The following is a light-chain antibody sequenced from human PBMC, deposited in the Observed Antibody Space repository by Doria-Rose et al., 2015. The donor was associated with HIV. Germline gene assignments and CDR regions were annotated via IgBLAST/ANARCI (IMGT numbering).Light chain of an antibody. CDR2: GNS. CDR3: QSYDSSLSAVV. CDR1: SSNIGAGYD. V-gene: IGLV1-40*01. J-gene: IGLJ2*01. Sequence: VSGAPGQRVTISCTGSSSNIGAGYDVHWYQQLPGTAPKLLIYGNSNRPSGVPDRFSGSKSGTSASLAITGLQAEDEADYYCQSYDSSLSAVVFGGVTKLTVL.